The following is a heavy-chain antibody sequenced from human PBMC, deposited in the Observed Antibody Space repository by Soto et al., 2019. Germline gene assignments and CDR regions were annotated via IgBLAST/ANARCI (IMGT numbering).Heavy chain of an antibody. Sequence: EVQLLESGGGLVQPGGSLRLSCAASGFTFSNYAMKWVRQAPGKGLEWVSVIGSGGDGIHYADSVEGRFTISRDDSKNTVNLQMNSLRADDTAEYYCATYGQHLMDYWGQGTLVTVSS. D-gene: IGHD4-17*01. V-gene: IGHV3-23*01. CDR3: ATYGQHLMDY. CDR1: GFTFSNYA. CDR2: IGSGGDGI. J-gene: IGHJ4*02.